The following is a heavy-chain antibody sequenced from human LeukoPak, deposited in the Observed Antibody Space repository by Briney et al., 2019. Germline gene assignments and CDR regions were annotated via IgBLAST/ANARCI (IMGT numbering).Heavy chain of an antibody. CDR3: TRDCSSTNCFVDY. J-gene: IGHJ4*02. CDR1: GFTFSSYS. V-gene: IGHV3-21*01. D-gene: IGHD2-2*01. Sequence: GGSLRLSCAASGFTFSSYSMNWVRQAPGKGLEWVSSISSSSSYIYYADSVKGRFTISRDNAKNSLYLQMNSLRAEDTAVYYCTRDCSSTNCFVDYWGQGTLVTVSS. CDR2: ISSSSSYI.